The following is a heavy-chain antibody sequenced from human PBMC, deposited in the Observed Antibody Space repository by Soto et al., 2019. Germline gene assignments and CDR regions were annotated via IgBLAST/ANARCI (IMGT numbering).Heavy chain of an antibody. V-gene: IGHV4-30-4*01. CDR2: IYYSGST. CDR1: GGSISSGDYY. CDR3: ARAPFLEWLPPSNWFDP. Sequence: SETLSLTCTVSGGSISSGDYYWSWIRQPPGKGLEWIGYIYYSGSTYYNPSLKSRVTISVDTSKNQFSLKLSSVTAADTAVYYCARAPFLEWLPPSNWFDPWGQGTLVTVSS. D-gene: IGHD3-3*02. J-gene: IGHJ5*01.